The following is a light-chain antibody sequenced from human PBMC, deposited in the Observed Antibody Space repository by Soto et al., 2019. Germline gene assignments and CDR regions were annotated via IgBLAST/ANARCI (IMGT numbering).Light chain of an antibody. CDR1: QIVSSNH. CDR2: GAS. CDR3: QQYGSSPWP. V-gene: IGKV3-20*01. J-gene: IGKJ1*01. Sequence: EIVLTQSPGTLSLSPGERGTLSCRASQIVSSNHLAWYQHKPGQAPRLLIYGASSRATGVPDRFFGSGSGADFTLTISRLEPEDFAMYYCQQYGSSPWPFGQGTKVEIK.